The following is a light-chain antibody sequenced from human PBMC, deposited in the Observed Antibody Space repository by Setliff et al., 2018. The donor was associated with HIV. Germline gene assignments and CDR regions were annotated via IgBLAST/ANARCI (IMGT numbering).Light chain of an antibody. CDR3: SSYSYSSTLV. Sequence: QSALTQPPSASGSPGQSVTISCTGTSSDVGGFDYVSWYQQHPGKAPKLIIYAVSKRPSGVSNRFSGSKSANTASLTISGLQADDEADYFCSSYSYSSTLVFGGGTKVTVL. CDR1: SSDVGGFDY. J-gene: IGLJ2*01. CDR2: AVS. V-gene: IGLV2-14*03.